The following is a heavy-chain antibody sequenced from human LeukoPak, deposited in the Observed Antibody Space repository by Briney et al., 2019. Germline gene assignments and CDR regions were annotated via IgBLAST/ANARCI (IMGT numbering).Heavy chain of an antibody. CDR3: AKEYCSGGSCYSPWFDP. CDR2: ISYDGSNK. Sequence: PGRSLRLSCAASGFTFSIYGMHWVRQAPGKGLEWVAVISYDGSNKYYADSVKGRFTISRDNSKNTLYLQMNSLRAEDTAVYYCAKEYCSGGSCYSPWFDPWGQGTLVTVSS. CDR1: GFTFSIYG. J-gene: IGHJ5*02. V-gene: IGHV3-30*18. D-gene: IGHD2-15*01.